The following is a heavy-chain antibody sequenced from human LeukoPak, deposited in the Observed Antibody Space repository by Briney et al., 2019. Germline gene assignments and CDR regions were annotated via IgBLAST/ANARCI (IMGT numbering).Heavy chain of an antibody. Sequence: ASVKVSCKASGGTFSSYAISWVRQAPGQGLEWMGRIIPIFGTANYAQKFQGRVTITTDESTSTAYMELSSLRSGDTAVYYCASIFRYGVDYWGQGTLVTVSS. CDR1: GGTFSSYA. CDR2: IIPIFGTA. V-gene: IGHV1-69*05. J-gene: IGHJ4*02. CDR3: ASIFRYGVDY. D-gene: IGHD3-10*01.